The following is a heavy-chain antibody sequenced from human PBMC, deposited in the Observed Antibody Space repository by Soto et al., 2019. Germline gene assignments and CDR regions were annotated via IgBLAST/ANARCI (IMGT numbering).Heavy chain of an antibody. CDR3: ARAISGYVT. D-gene: IGHD5-12*01. J-gene: IGHJ4*02. V-gene: IGHV1-3*01. Sequence: QVQLVQSGAEMKKPGASVKLSCKTSGINYNTYAIHWVRQAPGQGLEWMGWINAGNGDTRYSQNFQGRVTLTRDTSASTGHMDLDSLKSEDTGVYYCARAISGYVTWGQGTLVTVSS. CDR1: GINYNTYA. CDR2: INAGNGDT.